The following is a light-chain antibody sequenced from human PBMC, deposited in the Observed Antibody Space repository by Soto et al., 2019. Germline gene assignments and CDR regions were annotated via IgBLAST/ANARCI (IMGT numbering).Light chain of an antibody. CDR1: SSDIGGYDF. Sequence: QSALTQPASVSGSPGQSITISCTGTSSDIGGYDFVSWYQQYPGKAPKLMIYDVSDRPSGVSARFSGSKSGNTASLTISGLLAEDEADYYCSSFTTSSTYVFGTGTKVTVL. CDR2: DVS. V-gene: IGLV2-14*01. CDR3: SSFTTSSTYV. J-gene: IGLJ1*01.